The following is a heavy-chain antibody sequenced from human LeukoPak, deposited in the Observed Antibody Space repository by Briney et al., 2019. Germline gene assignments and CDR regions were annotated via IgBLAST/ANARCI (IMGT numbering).Heavy chain of an antibody. D-gene: IGHD6-13*01. CDR2: ISSSSSYI. CDR3: ATLTAAGTNY. CDR1: GFTFSSYS. J-gene: IGHJ4*02. Sequence: GGSLRLSCAASGFTFSSYSMNWVRQAPGKGLEWVSSISSSSSYIYYADSVKGRFTISRDNAKNSLYLQMNSLRAEDMALYYCATLTAAGTNYWGQGTLVTVSS. V-gene: IGHV3-21*04.